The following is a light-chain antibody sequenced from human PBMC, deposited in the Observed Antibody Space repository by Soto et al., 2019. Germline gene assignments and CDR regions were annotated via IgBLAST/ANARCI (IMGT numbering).Light chain of an antibody. CDR1: SSDVGGFNY. J-gene: IGLJ1*01. CDR3: SSYTSTSTFYV. CDR2: QVS. Sequence: QSVLTQPASVPGSPGQSITISCTGTSSDVGGFNYVSWYQQYPGKAPTLMIFQVSSRSSGVSNRFFGSKSGNTASLTISGLQAEDEAEYYCSSYTSTSTFYVFGTGTKVTVL. V-gene: IGLV2-14*01.